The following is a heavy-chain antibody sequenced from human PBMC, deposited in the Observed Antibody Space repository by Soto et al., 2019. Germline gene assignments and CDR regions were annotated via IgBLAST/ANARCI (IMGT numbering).Heavy chain of an antibody. CDR3: ARDHRAADY. Sequence: EVQLVESGGGLVQPGGSLRLSCAASGFTVSTKYMRWVRQAPGKGLEWVAVIYSGGSTFYADSVRGRFTISRDNSKNTVNLQMNSLRAEDTAVYYCARDHRAADYWGQGTLVTVSS. V-gene: IGHV3-66*01. CDR2: IYSGGST. J-gene: IGHJ4*02. CDR1: GFTVSTKY.